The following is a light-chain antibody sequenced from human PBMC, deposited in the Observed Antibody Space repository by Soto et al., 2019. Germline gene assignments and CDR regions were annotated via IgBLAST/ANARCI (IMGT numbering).Light chain of an antibody. J-gene: IGKJ3*01. Sequence: EIVMTQSPATLSVSPGERATLSCRASQSVSSNLAWYQQKPGQDPRLLIYGAATRATGSPARFSGSGSGTEFSLTISSMQSEDYVVYYCQQYNNWPPSTFGPGTKVDIK. V-gene: IGKV3-15*01. CDR3: QQYNNWPPST. CDR1: QSVSSN. CDR2: GAA.